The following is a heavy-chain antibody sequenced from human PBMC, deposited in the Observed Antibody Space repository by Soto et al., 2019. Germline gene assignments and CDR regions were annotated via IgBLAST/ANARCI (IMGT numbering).Heavy chain of an antibody. J-gene: IGHJ4*02. V-gene: IGHV3-30*04. CDR3: ARDGCPNGVCFNDY. Sequence: QVKLVESGGGVVQPGRSLRLSCTASGFSFSSYAMQWVRQAPGKGLEWLSFISYDGRSEYYADSVKGRFTVSRDSSENTLYLQINTLKPEDTAVYYYARDGCPNGVCFNDYWGQGTLVTVSP. CDR1: GFSFSSYA. CDR2: ISYDGRSE. D-gene: IGHD2-8*01.